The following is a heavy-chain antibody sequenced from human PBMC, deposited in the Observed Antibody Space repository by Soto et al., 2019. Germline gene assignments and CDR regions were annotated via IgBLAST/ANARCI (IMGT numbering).Heavy chain of an antibody. CDR3: AKFRGSDYDSDY. CDR1: GFTFSSYG. CDR2: ISYDGSNK. V-gene: IGHV3-30*18. D-gene: IGHD4-17*01. J-gene: IGHJ4*02. Sequence: GGSLRLACAASGFTFSSYGMHWVRQAPGKGLEWVAVISYDGSNKYYADSVKGRFTISRDNSKNTLYLQMNSLRAEDTAVYYCAKFRGSDYDSDYWGQGTLVTVSS.